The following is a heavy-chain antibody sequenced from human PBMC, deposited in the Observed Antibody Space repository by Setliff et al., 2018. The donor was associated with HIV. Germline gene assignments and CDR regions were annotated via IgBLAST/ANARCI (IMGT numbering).Heavy chain of an antibody. CDR2: INPNNGGT. CDR1: GYTFTGYY. V-gene: IGHV1-2*02. J-gene: IGHJ4*02. CDR3: ARRVPPIPSGDLDY. Sequence: ASVKVSCKASGYTFTGYYIHWVRQAPGQGLEWMGWINPNNGGTNFAQNFQGRVTMTRDTSISTAYMDLSRLRSDDTAVYYCARRVPPIPSGDLDYWGQGTLVTVSS. D-gene: IGHD4-17*01.